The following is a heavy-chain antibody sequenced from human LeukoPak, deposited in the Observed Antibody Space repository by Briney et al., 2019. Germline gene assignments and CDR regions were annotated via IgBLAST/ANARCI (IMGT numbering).Heavy chain of an antibody. J-gene: IGHJ5*02. CDR2: ISGSGGST. CDR3: AKVSSIAVASNWFDP. D-gene: IGHD6-19*01. Sequence: GGSLRLSCAASGFTFSSYAMSWVRQAPGKGLEWVSAISGSGGSTYYADSVKGRFTISRDNSKNTLYLQMNSLRAEDTAVYYCAKVSSIAVASNWFDPWGQGTLVTVSS. V-gene: IGHV3-23*01. CDR1: GFTFSSYA.